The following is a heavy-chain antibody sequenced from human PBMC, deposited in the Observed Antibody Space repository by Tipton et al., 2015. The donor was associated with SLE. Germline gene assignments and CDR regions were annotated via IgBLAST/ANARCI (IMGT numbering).Heavy chain of an antibody. J-gene: IGHJ6*02. CDR3: ARGTYDFWSYYYPYYGMDV. CDR2: ISSGSSTI. D-gene: IGHD3-3*01. V-gene: IGHV3-48*01. Sequence: SLRLSCAASGFTFSSYSMNWVRQAPGKGLEWVSYISSGSSTIYYADSVKGRFTISRDNAKNSLYLQMNSLRAEDTAVYYCARGTYDFWSYYYPYYGMDVWGQGTTVTVSS. CDR1: GFTFSSYS.